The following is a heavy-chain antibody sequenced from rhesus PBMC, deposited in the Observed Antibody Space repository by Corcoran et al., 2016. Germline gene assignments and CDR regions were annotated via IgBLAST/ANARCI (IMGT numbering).Heavy chain of an antibody. V-gene: IGHV4S12*01. CDR2: IYSNREST. Sequence: QVQLQESGPGVVKPSETLSLTCAVSGGTISSGYCYWSWIRKPPGKGREWIGGIYSNRESTKYNPSLKSRVTISKDTSKNQFSLKLSSVTATDTAVYYCARATYYYGSGYYFDYWGQGVLVTVSS. CDR1: GGTISSGYCY. CDR3: ARATYYYGSGYYFDY. J-gene: IGHJ4*01. D-gene: IGHD3-28*01.